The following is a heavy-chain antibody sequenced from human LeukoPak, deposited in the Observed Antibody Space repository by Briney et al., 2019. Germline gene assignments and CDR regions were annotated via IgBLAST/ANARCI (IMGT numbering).Heavy chain of an antibody. CDR3: ASPCYYDSSGYYT. J-gene: IGHJ5*02. V-gene: IGHV4-34*01. CDR2: INHSGST. D-gene: IGHD3-22*01. CDR1: GGSFSGYY. Sequence: SETLSLTCAVYGGSFSGYYWSWIRQPPGKGLEWIGEINHSGSTNYNPSLKSRVTISVDTSKNQFSLKLSSVTAADTAVYYCASPCYYDSSGYYTWGQGTLVTVSS.